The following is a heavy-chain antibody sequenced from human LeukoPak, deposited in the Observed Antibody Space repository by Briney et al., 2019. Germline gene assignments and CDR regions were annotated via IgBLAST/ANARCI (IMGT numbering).Heavy chain of an antibody. CDR2: INHSGST. CDR3: ARTRGVVVAPDY. V-gene: IGHV4-34*01. D-gene: IGHD2-21*01. CDR1: GGSFSGYY. Sequence: PSETLSLTCAVYGGSFSGYYWSWIRQPPGKGLEWIGEINHSGSTNYSPSLKSRVTISVDTSKNQFSLKLSSVTAADTAVYYCARTRGVVVAPDYWGQGTLVTVSS. J-gene: IGHJ4*02.